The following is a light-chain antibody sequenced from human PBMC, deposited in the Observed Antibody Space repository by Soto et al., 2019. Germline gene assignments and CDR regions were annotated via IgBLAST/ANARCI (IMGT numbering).Light chain of an antibody. CDR2: LNSDGSH. CDR3: QTWGTGMGV. CDR1: SGHTNYA. V-gene: IGLV4-69*01. J-gene: IGLJ7*01. Sequence: QLVLTQSPSASASLGASVKFTCTLSSGHTNYAIAWHQQQPQKGPRFLMKLNSDGSHSKGDGIPDRFSGSSSGAERYLTISSLQSEDEADYYYQTWGTGMGVFGGGTQLTVL.